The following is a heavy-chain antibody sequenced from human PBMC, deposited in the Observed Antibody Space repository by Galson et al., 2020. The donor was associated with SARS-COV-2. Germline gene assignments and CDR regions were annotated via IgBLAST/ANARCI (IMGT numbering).Heavy chain of an antibody. CDR2: IYWDDDK. D-gene: IGHD3-22*01. CDR1: GFSLSTSGVG. V-gene: IGHV2-5*02. CDR3: AHSLYYDSSGYYGY. Sequence: KMSGPTLVKPTQTLTLTCTFSGFSLSTSGVGVGWIRQPPGKALEWLALIYWDDDKRYSPSLKSGLTITKDTSKNQVVLTMTNMDPVDTATYYCAHSLYYDSSGYYGYWGQGTLVTVSS. J-gene: IGHJ4*02.